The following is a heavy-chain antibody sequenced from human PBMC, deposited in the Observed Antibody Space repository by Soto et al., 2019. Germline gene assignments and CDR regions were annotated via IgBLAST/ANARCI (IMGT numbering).Heavy chain of an antibody. CDR1: GYSFTSYW. Sequence: GESLQISCKGSGYSFTSYWIGWVRQMPGKGLEWMGIIYPGDSDTRYSPSFQGQVTISADKSISTAYLQWSSLKASDTAMYYCARGPLVAGGLGYFDYWGQGTLVTVSS. J-gene: IGHJ4*02. CDR2: IYPGDSDT. CDR3: ARGPLVAGGLGYFDY. D-gene: IGHD6-19*01. V-gene: IGHV5-51*01.